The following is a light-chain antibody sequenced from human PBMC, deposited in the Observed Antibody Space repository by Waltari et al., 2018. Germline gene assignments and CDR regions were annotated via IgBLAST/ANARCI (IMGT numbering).Light chain of an antibody. CDR3: QQYGSSPLT. V-gene: IGKV3-20*01. CDR1: QSVSSSY. Sequence: EIVLTQSPGTLSLSPGERATLSCRASQSVSSSYLAWSQQKPGQAPRLLSYGASRRATGIPERFSGSGSGTDFTLTISRLEPEDFAVYYCQQYGSSPLTFGQGTRLEIK. J-gene: IGKJ5*01. CDR2: GAS.